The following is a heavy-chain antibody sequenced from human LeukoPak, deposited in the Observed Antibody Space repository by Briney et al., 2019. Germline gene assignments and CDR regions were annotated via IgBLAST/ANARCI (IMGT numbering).Heavy chain of an antibody. J-gene: IGHJ4*02. Sequence: PSETLSLTCAVYGGSFSVYYWSWIRQPPGKGLEWIGEINHIVSTNYNPSLKSRVTISVDTSKNQFSLKLSSVTAADTAVYYCTSGSSSPLGYWGQGTLVTVSS. CDR3: TSGSSSPLGY. D-gene: IGHD3-10*01. CDR1: GGSFSVYY. V-gene: IGHV4-34*01. CDR2: INHIVST.